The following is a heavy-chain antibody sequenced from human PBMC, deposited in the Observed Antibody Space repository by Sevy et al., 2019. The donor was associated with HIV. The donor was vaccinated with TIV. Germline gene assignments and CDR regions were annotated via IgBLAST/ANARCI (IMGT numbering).Heavy chain of an antibody. Sequence: GGSLRLSCAASGFPFSNYAMSWVRQAPGKGLEWVSTLIGGGSRTYYADSVTGRFNISRDNSRNTLYLQLNSLRAEDRPMYTCANRRVQAGLSGGGANYGMDVWGRGTTVTVSS. J-gene: IGHJ6*02. CDR1: GFPFSNYA. V-gene: IGHV3-23*01. D-gene: IGHD2-8*02. CDR2: LIGGGSRT. CDR3: ANRRVQAGLSGGGANYGMDV.